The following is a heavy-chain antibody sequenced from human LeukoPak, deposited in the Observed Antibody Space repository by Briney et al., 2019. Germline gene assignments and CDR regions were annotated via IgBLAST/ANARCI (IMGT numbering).Heavy chain of an antibody. CDR3: ARLCDYSASCYFDY. Sequence: GESLKISCQPSEYTFSNNWIAWLRQMPGGKDLEWIAIINPHVSHTTHSPSFEGQASIAADQSISTACMQSTCVQASDPAMTVCARLCDYSASCYFDYGGQGTLVTVS. J-gene: IGHJ4*02. CDR1: EYTFSNNW. CDR2: INPHVSHT. D-gene: IGHD4-17*01. V-gene: IGHV5-51*01.